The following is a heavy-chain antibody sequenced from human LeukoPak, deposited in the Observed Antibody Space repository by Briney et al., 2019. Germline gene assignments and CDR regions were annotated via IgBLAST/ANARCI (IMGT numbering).Heavy chain of an antibody. CDR3: ARGLHYGYSSSSETGHLFDI. V-gene: IGHV3-7*01. CDR1: GFTFSSYW. CDR2: IKQDGSEK. Sequence: PGGSLRLSCAASGFTFSSYWMSWVRQAPGKGLEWVANIKQDGSEKYYVDSVKGRFTISRDNAKNSLYLQMNSLRAEDTAVYYCARGLHYGYSSSSETGHLFDIWGQGTMVTVSS. J-gene: IGHJ3*02. D-gene: IGHD6-6*01.